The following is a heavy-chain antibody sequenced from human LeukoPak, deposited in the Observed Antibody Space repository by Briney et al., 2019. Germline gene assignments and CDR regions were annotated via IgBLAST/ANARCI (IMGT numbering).Heavy chain of an antibody. D-gene: IGHD1-26*01. V-gene: IGHV4-61*01. CDR3: ARVSSGATTVDY. Sequence: PSETLSLTCTVSGGSVSSGSYYWSWIRQPPGKGLEWIGYIYYSGSTNYNPSLKSRVTISVDKSKNQFSLKLSSVTAADTAVYYCARVSSGATTVDYWGQGTLVTVSS. J-gene: IGHJ4*02. CDR1: GGSVSSGSYY. CDR2: IYYSGST.